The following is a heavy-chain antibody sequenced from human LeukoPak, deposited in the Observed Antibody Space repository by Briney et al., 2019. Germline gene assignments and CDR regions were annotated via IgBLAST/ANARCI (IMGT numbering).Heavy chain of an antibody. CDR3: ARDIPQGLSYFDY. J-gene: IGHJ4*02. V-gene: IGHV3-74*01. Sequence: PGGSLRLSCAASGFTFSSYWMHWVRQDPGKGLVWVSHINNDGSSTTYADSVKGRFTISRDNAKDSLYLQMNSLRAEDTAVYYCARDIPQGLSYFDYWGQGTLVTVSS. CDR2: INNDGSST. CDR1: GFTFSSYW. D-gene: IGHD2-2*02.